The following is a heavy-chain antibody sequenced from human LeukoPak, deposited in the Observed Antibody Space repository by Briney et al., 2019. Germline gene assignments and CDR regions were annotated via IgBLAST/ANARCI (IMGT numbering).Heavy chain of an antibody. V-gene: IGHV4-34*01. CDR2: VNDRGSA. D-gene: IGHD1-1*01. Sequence: SETLSLTCAVSGGSFSGYCWSWIRQSPGKGLEWIGEVNDRGSAHYNPSLKSRVTIFLDTAKNQFSLTMNFVPAADTSMYFCARGNSGGAFGDFYYFMDVWGKGTTVSVSS. J-gene: IGHJ6*03. CDR1: GGSFSGYC. CDR3: ARGNSGGAFGDFYYFMDV.